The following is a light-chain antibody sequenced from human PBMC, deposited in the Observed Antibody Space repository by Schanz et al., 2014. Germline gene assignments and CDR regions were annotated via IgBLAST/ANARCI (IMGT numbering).Light chain of an antibody. J-gene: IGKJ3*01. CDR3: HQYINSPFT. CDR2: DAS. Sequence: EMVMTQSPATLSVSPGERATLSCRASQSISSNLAWYQQKPGQAPRLLIYDASNRATGIPDRFSGSGSGTDFTLTISRLEPEDFAVYYCHQYINSPFTFGPGTKLDLK. CDR1: QSISSN. V-gene: IGKV3D-15*02.